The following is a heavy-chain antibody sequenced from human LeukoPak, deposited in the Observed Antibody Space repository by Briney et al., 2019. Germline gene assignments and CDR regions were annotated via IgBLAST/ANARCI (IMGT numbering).Heavy chain of an antibody. V-gene: IGHV1-18*01. CDR1: GYTFTSYG. J-gene: IGHJ6*02. CDR2: ISAYNGNT. CDR3: ATGEVSNRDYYGMDV. D-gene: IGHD4-11*01. Sequence: ASVKVSCKASGYTFTSYGISWVRQAPGQGLEWMGWISAYNGNTNYAQKFQGRVTMTEDTSTDTAYMELSSLRSEDTAVYYCATGEVSNRDYYGMDVWGQGTTVTVSS.